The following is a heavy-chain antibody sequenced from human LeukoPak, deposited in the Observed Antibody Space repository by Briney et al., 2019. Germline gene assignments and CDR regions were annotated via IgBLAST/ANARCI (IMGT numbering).Heavy chain of an antibody. CDR2: IITIFGTA. V-gene: IGHV1-69*05. Sequence: GSSVTVSCKSSGGTFSSYAISWVRQAPGQGLEGMGGIITIFGTANYAQKFQGRVTITTDESTSTAYMELSSLRSEDTAVYYCARAGYCSGGSCYPYYYYYYMDVWGKGTTVTVSS. D-gene: IGHD2-15*01. CDR1: GGTFSSYA. J-gene: IGHJ6*03. CDR3: ARAGYCSGGSCYPYYYYYYMDV.